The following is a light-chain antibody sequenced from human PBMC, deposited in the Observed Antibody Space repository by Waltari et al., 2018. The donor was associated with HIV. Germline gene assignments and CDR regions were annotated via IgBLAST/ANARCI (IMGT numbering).Light chain of an antibody. V-gene: IGKV1-5*03. CDR3: QQYSTHYA. CDR2: RTS. J-gene: IGKJ2*01. CDR1: QSIDNW. Sequence: DIQMTQSPSNLSASVGDTVVITCRASQSIDNWLAWDQQKPGRAPRLLVSRTSLLESGVSSRFRGSGSGTEFTLTIMSLQPDDIGTYYCQQYSTHYAFGQGTRVE.